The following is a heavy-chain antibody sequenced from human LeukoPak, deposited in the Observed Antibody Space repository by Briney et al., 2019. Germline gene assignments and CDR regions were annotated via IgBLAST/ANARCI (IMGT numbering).Heavy chain of an antibody. CDR1: GASFSSSTYY. D-gene: IGHD6-13*01. J-gene: IGHJ4*02. Sequence: SETLSLTCTVSGASFSSSTYYWGWIRQPPGQGLEWIGSIYYSGSTYYNPSLKSRVTMSVDTSKNQFSLKLSSVTAADTAVYYCARHAGGISATGTRPFDYWGQGTLVTVSS. CDR3: ARHAGGISATGTRPFDY. V-gene: IGHV4-39*01. CDR2: IYYSGST.